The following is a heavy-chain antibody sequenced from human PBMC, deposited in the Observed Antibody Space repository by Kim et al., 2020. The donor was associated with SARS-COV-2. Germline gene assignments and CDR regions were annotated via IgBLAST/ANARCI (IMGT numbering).Heavy chain of an antibody. CDR1: GYTFTSYD. D-gene: IGHD6-13*01. J-gene: IGHJ6*02. Sequence: ASVKVSCKASGYTFTSYDINWVRQATGQGLEWMGWMNPNSGNTGYAQKFQGRVTMTRNTSISTAYMELSSLRSEDTAVYYCAGTESSSSWGGYYYYGMDVWGQGTTVTVSS. V-gene: IGHV1-8*01. CDR3: AGTESSSSWGGYYYYGMDV. CDR2: MNPNSGNT.